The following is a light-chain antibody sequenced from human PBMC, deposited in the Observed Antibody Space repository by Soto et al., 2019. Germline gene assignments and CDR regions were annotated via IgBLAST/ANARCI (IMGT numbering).Light chain of an antibody. CDR2: GAS. V-gene: IGKV1-9*01. CDR3: PRLNTYPIT. Sequence: IQLTQSPSSLSASVGDRVTITCRASQGISSYLAWYQQKPGKAPKLLIYGASTLEGGVPFRFSGSGSGTDFTLTISSLQPEDFATYYCPRLNTYPITFGQGTRLEIK. CDR1: QGISSY. J-gene: IGKJ5*01.